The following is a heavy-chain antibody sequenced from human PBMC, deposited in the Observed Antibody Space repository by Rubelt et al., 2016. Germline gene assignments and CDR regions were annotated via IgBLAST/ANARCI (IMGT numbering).Heavy chain of an antibody. D-gene: IGHD1-26*01. J-gene: IGHJ4*02. CDR1: GYTFTTYG. V-gene: IGHV1-18*01. Sequence: QVQLVQSGAEVKKPGASVKVSCKASGYTFTTYGINWVRQAPGQGLEWMGWISAYNGNTNHAQKLQGRVPMTTATSTSTAYMELRSLRSDDTAVYYCAREAYSGRYPLIDYWGQGTLVTVSS. CDR3: AREAYSGRYPLIDY. CDR2: ISAYNGNT.